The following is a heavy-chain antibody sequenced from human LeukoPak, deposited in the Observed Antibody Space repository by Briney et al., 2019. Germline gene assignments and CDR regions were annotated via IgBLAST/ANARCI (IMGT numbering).Heavy chain of an antibody. CDR2: ISYDGSNK. CDR1: GFTFSSYA. CDR3: ARYGGLHYFDY. V-gene: IGHV3-30-3*01. J-gene: IGHJ4*02. Sequence: PGGSLRLSCAASGFTFSSYAMHWVRQAPGKGLEWVAVISYDGSNKYYADSVKGRFTISRDNSKNTLYLQMNSLRAEDTAVYYCARYGGLHYFDYWGQGTLVTVSS. D-gene: IGHD1-26*01.